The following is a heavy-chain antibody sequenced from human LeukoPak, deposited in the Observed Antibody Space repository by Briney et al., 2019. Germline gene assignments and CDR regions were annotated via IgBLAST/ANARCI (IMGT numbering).Heavy chain of an antibody. J-gene: IGHJ4*02. Sequence: ASVKVSCKASGYTFTNYDIYWVRQATGQGLEWMGWMNPNSGNTGYAQKFQGRVTMTRNTSISTAYMELSSLRSEDTAVYYCAIRTLPHYYDSSAYSEWGQGTLVTVSS. CDR2: MNPNSGNT. D-gene: IGHD3-22*01. V-gene: IGHV1-8*01. CDR3: AIRTLPHYYDSSAYSE. CDR1: GYTFTNYD.